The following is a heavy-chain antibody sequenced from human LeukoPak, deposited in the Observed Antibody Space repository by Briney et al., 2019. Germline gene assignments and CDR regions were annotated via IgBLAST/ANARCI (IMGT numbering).Heavy chain of an antibody. CDR3: ARMVATGHFDY. J-gene: IGHJ4*02. D-gene: IGHD5-12*01. Sequence: GGSLRLSCAASGFSFSSYWMHWVRQAPGEGLVWVSRVSSDERTTSYADSVKGRFTVSRDNAKNTVYLQMNSLRVEDTAVYYCARMVATGHFDYWGQGTPVTVSS. CDR2: VSSDERTT. V-gene: IGHV3-74*01. CDR1: GFSFSSYW.